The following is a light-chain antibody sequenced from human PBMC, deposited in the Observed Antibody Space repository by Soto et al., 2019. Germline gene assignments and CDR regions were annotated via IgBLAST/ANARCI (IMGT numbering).Light chain of an antibody. CDR3: QQLNSYPT. V-gene: IGKV1-12*01. Sequence: DIQMNHSLSSVSGSVRDRVPTNFRASQDITWWLAWYQQKPGKAPKLLIYGASSLQSGVPSRFSGSGSETDFTLTISSLQPEDFATYYCQQLNSYPTFGQGTRLEN. J-gene: IGKJ5*01. CDR1: QDITWW. CDR2: GAS.